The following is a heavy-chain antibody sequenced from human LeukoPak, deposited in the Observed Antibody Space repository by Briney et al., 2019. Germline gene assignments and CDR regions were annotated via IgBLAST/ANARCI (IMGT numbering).Heavy chain of an antibody. D-gene: IGHD3-3*01. CDR1: GGSISSSSYY. J-gene: IGHJ4*02. CDR3: ARAGFWSGYLDY. CDR2: IYYSGST. V-gene: IGHV4-30-4*08. Sequence: SETLSLTCTVSGGSISSSSYYWSWIRQPPGKGLEWIGYIYYSGSTYYNPSLKSRVTISVDTSKNQFSLKLSSVTAADTAVYYCARAGFWSGYLDYWGQGTLVTVSS.